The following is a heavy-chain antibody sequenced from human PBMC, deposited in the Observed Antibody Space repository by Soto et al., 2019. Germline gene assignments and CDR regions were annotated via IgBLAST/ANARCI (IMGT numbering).Heavy chain of an antibody. D-gene: IGHD1-1*01. CDR2: IHWNDDE. CDR1: GFSLSSIGEG. J-gene: IGHJ5*02. V-gene: IGHV2-5*01. CDR3: AHSLYNGRFDP. Sequence: QITLKESDPTLVKPTQTLTLTCTFSGFSLSSIGEGVGWIRQPPGKGLEWLAFIHWNDDERYSPSLKSRLTLNKDTSKRQVVLTMTNTDPVDTATYYCAHSLYNGRFDPWGQGTLVTVSS.